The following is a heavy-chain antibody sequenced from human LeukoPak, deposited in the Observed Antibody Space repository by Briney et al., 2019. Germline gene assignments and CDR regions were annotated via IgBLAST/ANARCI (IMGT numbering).Heavy chain of an antibody. Sequence: PGGSLRLACAASGFTFSSYAMSWVRQAPGKGLEWVSAISGSGGSTYYADSVKGRFTISRDNSKNTLYLQMNSLRAEDTAVYYCAKSSARMYYFDYWGQGTLVTVSS. V-gene: IGHV3-23*01. CDR3: AKSSARMYYFDY. CDR1: GFTFSSYA. CDR2: ISGSGGST. D-gene: IGHD6-6*01. J-gene: IGHJ4*02.